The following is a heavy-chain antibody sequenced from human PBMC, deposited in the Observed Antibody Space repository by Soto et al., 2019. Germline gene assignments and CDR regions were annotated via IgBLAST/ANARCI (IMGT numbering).Heavy chain of an antibody. J-gene: IGHJ3*02. CDR3: ARLLSSGRADDAFDI. Sequence: SVKVSCKASGYTFTYRYLHWVRQAPGQALEWMGWITPFNGNTNYAQKFQDRVTITRDRSMSTAYMELSSLRSEDTAMYYCARLLSSGRADDAFDIWGQGTMVTVSS. CDR2: ITPFNGNT. D-gene: IGHD6-19*01. CDR1: GYTFTYRY. V-gene: IGHV1-45*02.